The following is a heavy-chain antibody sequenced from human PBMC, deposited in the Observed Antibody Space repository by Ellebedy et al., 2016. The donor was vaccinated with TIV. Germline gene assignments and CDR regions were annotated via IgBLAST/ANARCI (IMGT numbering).Heavy chain of an antibody. CDR3: ARDRGPADTWFNP. CDR2: ITPIRGTT. D-gene: IGHD3-10*01. CDR1: GGTFGSYA. J-gene: IGHJ5*02. Sequence: SVKVSCXASGGTFGSYAISWMRQVPGQGLEWMGGITPIRGTTDYAPKFQDRFTVTADESTSIVYMELSSLTSEDTAVYYCARDRGPADTWFNPWGQGTLVTVSS. V-gene: IGHV1-69*13.